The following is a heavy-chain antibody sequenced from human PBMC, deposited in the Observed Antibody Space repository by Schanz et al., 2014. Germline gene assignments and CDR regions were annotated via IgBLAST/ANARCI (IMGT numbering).Heavy chain of an antibody. CDR1: EFTFSSYK. V-gene: IGHV3-33*08. Sequence: ADLVESGGGLIQRGESLRLSCEASEFTFSSYKMNWVRQAPGKGPEWVAVIWSDGSTKYYADSVKGRFTMSRDNSKNTLYLQMNSLRAEDTAVYYCARANYRRKINFDYWGRGTLVTVSS. CDR3: ARANYRRKINFDY. J-gene: IGHJ4*02. D-gene: IGHD3-10*01. CDR2: IWSDGSTK.